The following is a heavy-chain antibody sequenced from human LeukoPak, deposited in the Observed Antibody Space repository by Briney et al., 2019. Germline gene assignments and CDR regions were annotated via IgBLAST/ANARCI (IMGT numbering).Heavy chain of an antibody. CDR2: ISGSGTST. CDR3: ANDLPGKVWFDS. Sequence: PGGSLRLSCAASGFSFSNYAMTWARQAPGKGLGWVSSISGSGTSTYYADSVKGRFTISRDNSKNTVYLQMNSLRVEDTAVYYCANDLPGKVWFDSWGQGTLVIVSS. J-gene: IGHJ5*01. CDR1: GFSFSNYA. V-gene: IGHV3-23*01. D-gene: IGHD1-14*01.